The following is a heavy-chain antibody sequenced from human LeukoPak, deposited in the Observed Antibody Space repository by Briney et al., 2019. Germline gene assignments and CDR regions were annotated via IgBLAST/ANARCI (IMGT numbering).Heavy chain of an antibody. V-gene: IGHV3-23*01. Sequence: GGSLRLSCAASGFTFSSHAMSWVRQAPGEGLEWVSAISGSGGSTYYADSVKGRFTISRDNSKNTLNLQMNSLRAEDTAVYYCAKVGDPTYYYGSGSYCDYWGQGTLVTVSS. CDR2: ISGSGGST. CDR1: GFTFSSHA. D-gene: IGHD3-10*01. J-gene: IGHJ4*02. CDR3: AKVGDPTYYYGSGSYCDY.